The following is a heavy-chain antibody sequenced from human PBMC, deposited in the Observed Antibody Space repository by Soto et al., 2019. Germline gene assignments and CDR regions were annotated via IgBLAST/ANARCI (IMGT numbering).Heavy chain of an antibody. D-gene: IGHD6-13*01. Sequence: GESLKISCKGSGYSFNTYWITWVRQMPGKGLEWMGRIDPSDSYTNYSPSFQGHVTISADKSISTAYLQCSSLKASDTAMYYCARQGIAAAGNPFDYWGQGTLVTVSS. CDR2: IDPSDSYT. V-gene: IGHV5-10-1*01. CDR3: ARQGIAAAGNPFDY. CDR1: GYSFNTYW. J-gene: IGHJ4*02.